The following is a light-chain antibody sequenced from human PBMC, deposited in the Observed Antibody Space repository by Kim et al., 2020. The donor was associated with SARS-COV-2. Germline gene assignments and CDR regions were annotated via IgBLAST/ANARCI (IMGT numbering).Light chain of an antibody. CDR3: SAWDSSLSAWV. J-gene: IGLJ3*02. CDR2: KNI. V-gene: IGLV10-54*01. CDR1: STNIGNNA. Sequence: QNATLTCTGNSTNIGNNAAGWLQHHPGHPPKLLSYKNIHRPSGISERLSASRSGNTASLTITGLQPEDEADYYCSAWDSSLSAWVFGGGTQLTVL.